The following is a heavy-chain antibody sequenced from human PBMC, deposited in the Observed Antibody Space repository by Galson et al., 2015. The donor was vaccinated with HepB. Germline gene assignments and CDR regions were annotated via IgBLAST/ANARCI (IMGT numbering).Heavy chain of an antibody. Sequence: SLRLSCAASGFTFSNAWMSWVRQAPGQGLEWVGRIKTKTDGGTIDYAAPVRGRFSISRDDSKNTLYLQMNSLQTEDAAMYYCTTGHCSDTSCYYFDYWGQGILVTVSS. J-gene: IGHJ4*02. D-gene: IGHD2-2*01. CDR2: IKTKTDGGTI. CDR3: TTGHCSDTSCYYFDY. V-gene: IGHV3-15*01. CDR1: GFTFSNAW.